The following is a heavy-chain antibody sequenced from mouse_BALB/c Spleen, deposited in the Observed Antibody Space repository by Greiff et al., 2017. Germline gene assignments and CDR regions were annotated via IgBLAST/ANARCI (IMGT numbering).Heavy chain of an antibody. CDR3: ARGGDYYGSSYEYYFDY. CDR2: IYPGNGDT. CDR1: GYTFTSYN. J-gene: IGHJ2*01. V-gene: IGHV1-12*01. Sequence: QVQLQQPGAELVKPGASVKMSCKASGYTFTSYNMHWVKQTPGQGLEWIGAIYPGNGDTSYNQKFKGKATLTADKSSSTAYMQLSSLTSEDSAVYYCARGGDYYGSSYEYYFDYWGQGTTLTVSS. D-gene: IGHD1-1*01.